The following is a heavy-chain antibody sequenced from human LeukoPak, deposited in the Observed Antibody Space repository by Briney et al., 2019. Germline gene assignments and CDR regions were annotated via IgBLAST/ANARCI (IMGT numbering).Heavy chain of an antibody. Sequence: PSETLSLTCAVYGGSFSGYYWSWIRQPPGKGLEWIGEINHSGSTNYNPSLKSRVTISVDTSKNQFSLKLSSVTAADTAVYYCARGGPGYCSGGSCYSWFDPWGQGTLVTVSS. CDR3: ARGGPGYCSGGSCYSWFDP. J-gene: IGHJ5*02. V-gene: IGHV4-34*01. CDR2: INHSGST. D-gene: IGHD2-15*01. CDR1: GGSFSGYY.